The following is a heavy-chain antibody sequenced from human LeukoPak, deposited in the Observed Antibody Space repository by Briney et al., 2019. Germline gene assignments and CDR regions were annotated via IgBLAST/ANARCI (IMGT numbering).Heavy chain of an antibody. CDR1: GYTFTSYY. CDR2: INPSGGST. Sequence: ASVTVSCKASGYTFTSYYMHWVRQAPGQGLEWMGIINPSGGSTSCAQKFQGRVTMTRDTSTSTVYMELSSLRSEDTAVYYCARDQVATVEGFDPWGQGTLVTVSS. D-gene: IGHD4-23*01. CDR3: ARDQVATVEGFDP. V-gene: IGHV1-46*01. J-gene: IGHJ5*02.